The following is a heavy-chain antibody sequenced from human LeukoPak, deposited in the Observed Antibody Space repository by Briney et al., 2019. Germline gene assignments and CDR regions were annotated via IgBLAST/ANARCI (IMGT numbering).Heavy chain of an antibody. CDR2: INWNGGST. J-gene: IGHJ3*02. CDR3: ARDYSSGWADAFDI. D-gene: IGHD6-19*01. CDR1: GFTFDDYG. Sequence: PGGSLRLSCAASGFTFDDYGMSWVRQAPGKGLEWVSGINWNGGSTGYADSVKGRFTISGDNAKNSLYLQMNSLRAEDTALYYCARDYSSGWADAFDIWGQGTMVTVSS. V-gene: IGHV3-20*04.